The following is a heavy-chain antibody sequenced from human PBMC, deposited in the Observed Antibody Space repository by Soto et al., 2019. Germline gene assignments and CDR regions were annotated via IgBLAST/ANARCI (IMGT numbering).Heavy chain of an antibody. CDR2: IYYSGST. CDR3: ARDKVDLFPLYYYGMDV. V-gene: IGHV4-61*01. CDR1: GGSVSSGSYY. Sequence: TSETLSLTCTVSGGSVSSGSYYWSWIRQPPGKGLEWIGYIYYSGSTNYNPSLKSRVTISVDTSKNQFSLKLSSVTAADTAVYYCARDKVDLFPLYYYGMDVWGQGTTVTVS. J-gene: IGHJ6*02.